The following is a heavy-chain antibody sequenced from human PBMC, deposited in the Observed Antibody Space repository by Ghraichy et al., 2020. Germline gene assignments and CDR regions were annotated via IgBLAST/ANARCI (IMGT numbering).Heavy chain of an antibody. D-gene: IGHD2-8*01. CDR1: SLTTNGVG. CDR3: AHRRIATNPGYFDY. CDR2: FYYNDDK. J-gene: IGHJ4*02. Sequence: SLTTNGVGVGWIRQSPGKALEWLALFYYNDDKRYSPSLERRLTLTRDTSRTQVVLTVTDVDPMNTATYYCAHRRIATNPGYFDYWGQGSLVTVSS. V-gene: IGHV2-5*01.